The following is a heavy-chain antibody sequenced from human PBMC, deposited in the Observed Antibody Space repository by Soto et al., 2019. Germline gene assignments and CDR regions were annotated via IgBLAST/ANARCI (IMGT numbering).Heavy chain of an antibody. CDR1: GYTFIDYF. CDR2: INPSDHNT. J-gene: IGHJ1*01. Sequence: QVQLEQSGAEVKKPGASEKVSCKASGYTFIDYFIHWVRQAPGQGLEWMAMINPSDHNTRYAQKFQGRVTLTTDTSTSTVYMDLNNLRSDDTGLYFCARGTRWDWGQGTLVTVSS. CDR3: ARGTRWD. V-gene: IGHV1-46*01.